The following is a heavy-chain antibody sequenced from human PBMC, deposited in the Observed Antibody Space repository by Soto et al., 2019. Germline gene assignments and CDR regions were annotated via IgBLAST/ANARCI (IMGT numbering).Heavy chain of an antibody. CDR1: SGSISSSSYY. V-gene: IGHV4-39*01. J-gene: IGHJ6*02. Sequence: PSETLSLTCTVSSGSISSSSYYWGWIRQPPGKGLEWIGSIYYSGSTYYNPSLKSRVTISVETSKNQISLKLSSVTAADMAVYYCAERMDVWGQGTTVTVSS. CDR2: IYYSGST. CDR3: AERMDV.